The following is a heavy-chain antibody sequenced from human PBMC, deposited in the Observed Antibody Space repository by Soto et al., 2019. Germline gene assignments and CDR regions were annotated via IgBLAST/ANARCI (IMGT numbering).Heavy chain of an antibody. Sequence: QVQLVQSGAEVKKPEASVKVSCKASGYTFTDYYMHWVRQAPGQGLEWMGWINPNSGGTKYAQKFQGRITMTRDTSISTAYMELSRLRSDDTAVYYCARKPSDYYDGSGYLYYFDYLGQGTLVTVAS. CDR3: ARKPSDYYDGSGYLYYFDY. CDR1: GYTFTDYY. V-gene: IGHV1-2*02. CDR2: INPNSGGT. D-gene: IGHD3-22*01. J-gene: IGHJ4*02.